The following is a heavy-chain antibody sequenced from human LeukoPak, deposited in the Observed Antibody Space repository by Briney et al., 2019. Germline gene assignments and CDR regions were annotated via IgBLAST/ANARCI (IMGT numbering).Heavy chain of an antibody. V-gene: IGHV3-30-3*01. D-gene: IGHD6-13*01. Sequence: GGFLRLSCAASGFTFSAFAMHWARQAPGKGLEWVAAISYDASNKYYAVSVRGRFTISRDNSKNTLFLQMNSLRTEDTAVYYCARDLDSSSWYILWFDPWGQGTLVTVSS. CDR3: ARDLDSSSWYILWFDP. CDR2: ISYDASNK. J-gene: IGHJ5*02. CDR1: GFTFSAFA.